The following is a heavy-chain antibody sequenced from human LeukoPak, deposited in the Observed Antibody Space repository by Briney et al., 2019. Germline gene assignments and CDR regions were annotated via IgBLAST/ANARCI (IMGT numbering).Heavy chain of an antibody. CDR1: GFTFSSYA. J-gene: IGHJ4*02. D-gene: IGHD3-3*01. V-gene: IGHV3-23*01. Sequence: GGSLRLSCAASGFTFSSYAISWVRQAPGKGLEWVSSISGSGASTYYADSVKGRFTISRDNSENSLYLQMNSLRAEDTAVYYCAKGRYDFWSGYSYPFDYWGQGTLVTVSS. CDR3: AKGRYDFWSGYSYPFDY. CDR2: ISGSGAST.